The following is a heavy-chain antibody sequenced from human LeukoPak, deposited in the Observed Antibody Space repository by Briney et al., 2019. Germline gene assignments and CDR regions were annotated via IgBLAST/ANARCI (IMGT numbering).Heavy chain of an antibody. CDR1: GGTFRRYA. CDR3: ASSKDYHDSSGYARTLDY. D-gene: IGHD3-22*01. Sequence: ASVKVSCKTSGGTFRRYAISWVRQAPGQGLEWMGGIIPIFGTANYAQKFQGRVTITADESTSTAYMELSSLRSEDTAIYYCASSKDYHDSSGYARTLDYWGQGTLVTVSS. CDR2: IIPIFGTA. V-gene: IGHV1-69*13. J-gene: IGHJ4*02.